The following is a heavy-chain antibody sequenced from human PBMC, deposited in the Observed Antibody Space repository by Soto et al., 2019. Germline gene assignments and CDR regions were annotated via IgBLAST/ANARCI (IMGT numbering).Heavy chain of an antibody. J-gene: IGHJ6*02. V-gene: IGHV3-7*05. Sequence: EVQVVESGGGLVQPGGSLRLSCAASGFTLSSYWMTWVRQAPGKGLEWVANIKEDGSETYYVDSVKGRFSISRDNAKNSLYLQLNSRRAEDTAVYYCAREVLGWFGEFLEDYYYHGMDVWGQGTTVTVSS. CDR1: GFTLSSYW. D-gene: IGHD3-10*01. CDR2: IKEDGSET. CDR3: AREVLGWFGEFLEDYYYHGMDV.